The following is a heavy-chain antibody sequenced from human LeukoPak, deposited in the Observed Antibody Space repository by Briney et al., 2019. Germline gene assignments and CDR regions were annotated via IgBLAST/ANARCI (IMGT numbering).Heavy chain of an antibody. J-gene: IGHJ2*01. CDR2: ISGSGGST. V-gene: IGHV3-23*01. D-gene: IGHD6-13*01. CDR3: AKVGSSSWYYWYFDL. CDR1: GFTFSSYA. Sequence: GGSLRLSCAASGFTFSSYAMSWVRQAPGKGLEWVSAISGSGGSTYYADSVKGRFTISRDNSKNTLYLQMNSLRAEDTAVYYCAKVGSSSWYYWYFDLWGRGTLVTVSS.